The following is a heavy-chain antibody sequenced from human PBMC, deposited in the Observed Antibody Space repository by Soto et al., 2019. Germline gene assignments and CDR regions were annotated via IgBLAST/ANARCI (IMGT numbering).Heavy chain of an antibody. J-gene: IGHJ6*02. V-gene: IGHV1-69*12. Sequence: QVQLEQSGAEVKKPGSSVKVSCKASGGTFSTSASSWVRQAPGQGLEWMGGIMPVFPTPDYAQKFQGRVTITADESTTTAYLELSGLRSDDTAVYYCARDKARLQLGGNYYYILDVWGQGTTVTVSS. CDR2: IMPVFPTP. CDR1: GGTFSTSA. CDR3: ARDKARLQLGGNYYYILDV. D-gene: IGHD5-12*01.